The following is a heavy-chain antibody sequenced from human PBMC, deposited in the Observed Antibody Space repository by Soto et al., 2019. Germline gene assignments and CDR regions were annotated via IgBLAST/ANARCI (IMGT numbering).Heavy chain of an antibody. V-gene: IGHV1-69*14. CDR2: IIPIFSTP. CDR1: GGTFGNSA. D-gene: IGHD5-12*01. Sequence: QVQLVQSGAGVKKPASSVTVSCKVSGGTFGNSAISWVRQAPGRGLEWRGGIIPIFSTPDYAQKFQGRVTINSDKSRTTNYMEVTSLKSEDTAVYYFARDKDRQQLRGNYYCGIDLWGQGSTVTATS. CDR3: ARDKDRQQLRGNYYCGIDL. J-gene: IGHJ6*02.